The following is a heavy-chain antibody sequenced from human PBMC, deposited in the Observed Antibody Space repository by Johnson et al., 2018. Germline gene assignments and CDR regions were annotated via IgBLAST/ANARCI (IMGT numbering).Heavy chain of an antibody. Sequence: VQLQESGGGLVQPGGSLRLSCAASGFTFSSYWMHWVRQAPGKGLVWVSRINSDGSSPSSADSVKGRFTISRDNAKNTLYLQMNSLRAEDTAVYYCARAPSYYYDSTGRGLSFQHWGQGTLVTVSS. J-gene: IGHJ1*01. CDR2: INSDGSSP. CDR1: GFTFSSYW. D-gene: IGHD3-22*01. V-gene: IGHV3-74*01. CDR3: ARAPSYYYDSTGRGLSFQH.